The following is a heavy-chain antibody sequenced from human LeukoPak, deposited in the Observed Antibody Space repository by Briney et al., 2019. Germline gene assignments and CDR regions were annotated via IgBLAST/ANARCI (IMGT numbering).Heavy chain of an antibody. Sequence: ASVRVSCKVSGYTLTELSMHWVRQAPGKGLEWMGGFDPEDGETIYAQKFQGRVTMTEDTSTDTAYMELSSLRSEDTAVYYCATGPKYQLLYYFDYWGQGTLVTVSS. V-gene: IGHV1-24*01. CDR1: GYTLTELS. J-gene: IGHJ4*02. CDR2: FDPEDGET. CDR3: ATGPKYQLLYYFDY. D-gene: IGHD2-2*01.